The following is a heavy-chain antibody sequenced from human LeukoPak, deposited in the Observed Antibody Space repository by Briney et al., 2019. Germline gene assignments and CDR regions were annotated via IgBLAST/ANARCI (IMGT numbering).Heavy chain of an antibody. CDR3: ARGHRRIFGVVHAFDI. CDR2: IYYSGST. Sequence: SETLSLTCGVSGDSISGSRYYWGWIRQPPGKGLEWIGYIYYSGSTNYNPSLKSRVTISVDTSKNQFSLKLSSVTAADTAVYYCARGHRRIFGVVHAFDIWGQGTMVTVSS. CDR1: GDSISGSRYY. J-gene: IGHJ3*02. D-gene: IGHD3-3*01. V-gene: IGHV4-61*05.